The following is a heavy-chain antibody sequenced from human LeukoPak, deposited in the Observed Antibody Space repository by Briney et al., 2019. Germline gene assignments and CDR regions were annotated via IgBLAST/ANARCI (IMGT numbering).Heavy chain of an antibody. D-gene: IGHD6-19*01. V-gene: IGHV3-21*01. J-gene: IGHJ5*02. CDR3: ARIIAVAGKGDWFDP. Sequence: GGSLRLSCTGSGFTFGDYVMSWVRQAPGKGLEWVSFISSSNSYIYYADSVKGRFTISRDNAKNSLYLQMNSLRAEDTAVYYCARIIAVAGKGDWFDPWGQGTLVTVSS. CDR2: ISSSNSYI. CDR1: GFTFGDYV.